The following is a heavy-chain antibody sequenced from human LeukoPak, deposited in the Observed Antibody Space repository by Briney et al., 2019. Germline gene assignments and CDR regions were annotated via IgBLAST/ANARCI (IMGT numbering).Heavy chain of an antibody. D-gene: IGHD6-13*01. CDR2: VSGSGGRGAT. Sequence: GGSLRLSCAASGFTVSSNYMSWVRQAPGKGPEWVSSVSGSGGRGATYYRDSVKGRFTISRDNSKNTVFLQMNGLSADDTAVYYCAKDIAASGLPRIFDFWGQGILVTVSS. CDR3: AKDIAASGLPRIFDF. CDR1: GFTVSSNY. V-gene: IGHV3-23*01. J-gene: IGHJ4*02.